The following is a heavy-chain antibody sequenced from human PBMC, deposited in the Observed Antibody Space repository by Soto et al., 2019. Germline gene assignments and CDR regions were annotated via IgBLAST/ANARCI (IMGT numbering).Heavy chain of an antibody. CDR1: GYTFTSYG. D-gene: IGHD3-22*01. Sequence: ASVKVSCKASGYTFTSYGISWVRQAPRQGLEWMGWISAYNGNTNYAQKLQGRVTMTTDTSTSTAYMELRSLRSDDTAVYYCARDRAYYDSSGSRAFFDYWGQGTLVTVSS. CDR2: ISAYNGNT. V-gene: IGHV1-18*04. J-gene: IGHJ4*02. CDR3: ARDRAYYDSSGSRAFFDY.